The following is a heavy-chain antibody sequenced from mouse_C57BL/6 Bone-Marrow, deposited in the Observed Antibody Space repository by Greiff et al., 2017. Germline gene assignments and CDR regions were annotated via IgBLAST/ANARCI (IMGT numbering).Heavy chain of an antibody. CDR1: GFTFSDYY. J-gene: IGHJ1*03. V-gene: IGHV5-12*01. D-gene: IGHD1-1*01. Sequence: EVNLVESGGGLVQPGGSLKLSCAASGFTFSDYYMYWVRQTPEKRLEWVAYISNGGGSTYYPDTVKGRFTISRDNAKNTLYLQMSRLKSEYTAMYYCARGDYYDGSRRYFDVWGTGTTVTVSS. CDR3: ARGDYYDGSRRYFDV. CDR2: ISNGGGST.